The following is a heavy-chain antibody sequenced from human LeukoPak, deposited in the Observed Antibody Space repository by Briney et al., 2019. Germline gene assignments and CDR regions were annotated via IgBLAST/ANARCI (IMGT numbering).Heavy chain of an antibody. J-gene: IGHJ4*02. Sequence: ASVMVSCKAPGYSFTGYFIHWVRQAPAPGLEWMGCIDPNSGDTKYAQKFQGRVSMPRDTSTRTAYMELSRLRSDDTAVYFCARSGSTGYSLDYWGQGTLVTVSS. CDR2: IDPNSGDT. V-gene: IGHV1-2*02. CDR1: GYSFTGYF. D-gene: IGHD3-22*01. CDR3: ARSGSTGYSLDY.